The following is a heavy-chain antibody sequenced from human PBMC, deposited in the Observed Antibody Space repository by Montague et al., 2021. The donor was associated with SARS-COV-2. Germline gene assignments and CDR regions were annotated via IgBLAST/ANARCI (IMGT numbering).Heavy chain of an antibody. CDR3: ASDMTTAYYYYYGMDV. CDR1: GFTFSSYW. Sequence: SLRLSCAASGFTFSSYWMHWVRQAPGKGLVWVSRINSDGSSTSYADSVKGQFTISRDNAKNTLYLQMNSLRAEDTAVYYCASDMTTAYYYYYGMDVWGQRTTVTVSS. J-gene: IGHJ6*02. D-gene: IGHD4-11*01. V-gene: IGHV3-74*01. CDR2: INSDGSST.